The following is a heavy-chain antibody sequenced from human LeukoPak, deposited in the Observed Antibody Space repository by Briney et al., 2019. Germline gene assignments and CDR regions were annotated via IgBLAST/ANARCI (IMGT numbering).Heavy chain of an antibody. Sequence: ASVKVSCKASGYTFTDYYIHWVRQAPGQGLEWMGWINPNSDYTFYAQKFQGRVTLTRDTSVSTVYMELTTLTSDDTALYYCAVAPGDYWGQGTLVSVSA. J-gene: IGHJ4*02. D-gene: IGHD2-21*01. CDR2: INPNSDYT. CDR1: GYTFTDYY. CDR3: AVAPGDY. V-gene: IGHV1-2*02.